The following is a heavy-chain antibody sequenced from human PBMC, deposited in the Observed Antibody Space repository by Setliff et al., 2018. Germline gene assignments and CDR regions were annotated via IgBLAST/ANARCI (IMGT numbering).Heavy chain of an antibody. D-gene: IGHD2-15*01. CDR3: AASVGGAPFYYGLDV. CDR2: ISAYNDNT. J-gene: IGHJ6*02. V-gene: IGHV1-3*01. Sequence: ASVKVSCKTSGYSFTSHYMHWVRQAPGQGLEWTGWISAYNDNTKSSQKFQDRITITRDTSASTFYMELSSLRSEDTALYSCAASVGGAPFYYGLDVWGQGTTVTVSS. CDR1: GYSFTSHY.